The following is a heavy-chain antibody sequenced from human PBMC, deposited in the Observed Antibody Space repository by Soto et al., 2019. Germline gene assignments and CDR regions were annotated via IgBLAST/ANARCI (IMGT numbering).Heavy chain of an antibody. CDR2: INASNGFT. Sequence: QVQLVQSGAELKKPGASVSLSCKASGFSFNTYYVHWVRQSPGEGLQWMGGINASNGFTSYPEKCQGRFTMTAATSTTTVYLELSGLKSEDTAVYFCARDWPDTYCGGDCPLGYYYHGMDVWGQGTAVTVSS. D-gene: IGHD2-21*02. CDR1: GFSFNTYY. J-gene: IGHJ6*02. V-gene: IGHV1-46*02. CDR3: ARDWPDTYCGGDCPLGYYYHGMDV.